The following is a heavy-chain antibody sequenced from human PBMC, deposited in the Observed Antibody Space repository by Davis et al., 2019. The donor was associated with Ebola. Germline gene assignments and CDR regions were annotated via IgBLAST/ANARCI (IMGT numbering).Heavy chain of an antibody. CDR1: GGSISSSSYY. Sequence: SETLSLTCTVSGGSISSSSYYWSWIRQHPGKGLEWIGYIYYSGSTYYNPSLKSRVTISVDTSKNQFSLKLSSVTAADTAVYYCASLSPARGAFDIWGQGTMVTVSS. CDR2: IYYSGST. V-gene: IGHV4-31*03. CDR3: ASLSPARGAFDI. J-gene: IGHJ3*02.